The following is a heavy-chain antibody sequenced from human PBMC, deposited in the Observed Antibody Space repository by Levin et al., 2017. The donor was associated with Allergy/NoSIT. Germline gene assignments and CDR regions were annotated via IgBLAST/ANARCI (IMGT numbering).Heavy chain of an antibody. J-gene: IGHJ3*02. CDR2: IYYSGST. CDR3: ARDRVRAIGDAFDI. D-gene: IGHD2-2*02. CDR1: GGSISSSSYY. Sequence: KASETLSLTCTVSGGSISSSSYYWGWLRPPPGKGLEWIGSIYYSGSTYYNPSLKSRVTISVDTSKNQFSLKLSSVTAADTAVCYCARDRVRAIGDAFDIWGQGTMVTVSS. V-gene: IGHV4-39*07.